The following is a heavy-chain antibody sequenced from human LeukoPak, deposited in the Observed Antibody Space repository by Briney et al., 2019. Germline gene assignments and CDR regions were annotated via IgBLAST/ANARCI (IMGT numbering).Heavy chain of an antibody. CDR1: GASITNYY. V-gene: IGHV4-59*08. Sequence: SETLSLTCTVYGASITNYYWSWIRQPPGKALEWVGYVHFSGSTNYNPSLKSRVLISLDTSKNQVSLKVNSATAADTAVYYCARGRYSRSWYTWFDPWGQGTLVTVSS. J-gene: IGHJ5*02. CDR2: VHFSGST. D-gene: IGHD6-13*01. CDR3: ARGRYSRSWYTWFDP.